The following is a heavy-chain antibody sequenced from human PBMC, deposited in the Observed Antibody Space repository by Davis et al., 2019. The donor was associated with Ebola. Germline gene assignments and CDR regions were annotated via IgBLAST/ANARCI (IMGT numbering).Heavy chain of an antibody. V-gene: IGHV1-18*01. CDR1: GYSFTNYG. CDR3: ARDGPRGSYYRD. J-gene: IGHJ4*02. CDR2: ISAHSRNT. Sequence: AASVQVSCKASGYSFTNYGVNWVRQAPGQGLEWMGWISAHSRNTTYAQNFQGRVTMTTDASTSTAYMELRSLRSGDTAVYYCARDGPRGSYYRDWGQGTLVTVSS. D-gene: IGHD3-10*01.